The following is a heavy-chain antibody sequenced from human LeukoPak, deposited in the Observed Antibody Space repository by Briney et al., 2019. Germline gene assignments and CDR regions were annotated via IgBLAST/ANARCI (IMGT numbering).Heavy chain of an antibody. J-gene: IGHJ4*02. CDR3: ARTDTYYDFWSGYYATY. CDR2: ISAYNGNT. V-gene: IGHV1-18*01. D-gene: IGHD3-3*01. CDR1: GYTLTELS. Sequence: ASVKVSCKVSGYTLTELSMHWVRQAPGQGLEWMGWISAYNGNTNYAQKLQGRVTMTTDTSTSTAYMELRSLRSDDTAVYYCARTDTYYDFWSGYYATYWGQGTLVTVSS.